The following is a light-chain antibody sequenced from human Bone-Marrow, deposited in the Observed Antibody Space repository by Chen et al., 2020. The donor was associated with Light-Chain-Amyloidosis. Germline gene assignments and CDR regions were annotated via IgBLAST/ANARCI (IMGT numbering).Light chain of an antibody. CDR2: EDD. CDR1: SGSIATNY. V-gene: IGLV6-57*01. J-gene: IGLJ3*02. Sequence: NFMLTQPHSVSESPGKTVIISCTRSSGSIATNYVQWYQQRPGSSPTTVIYEDDQRPSGVPDRFSGALDRPSSAAPRTISGLKTEDEADYYCQSYQGSSQGVFGGGTKLTVL. CDR3: QSYQGSSQGV.